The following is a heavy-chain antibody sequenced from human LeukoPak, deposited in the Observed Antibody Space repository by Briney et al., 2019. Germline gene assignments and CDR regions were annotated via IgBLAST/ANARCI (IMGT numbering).Heavy chain of an antibody. D-gene: IGHD3-10*01. CDR3: AKTMVRGVIIPDAFDY. CDR1: GFTFSSYA. Sequence: GGSLRLSCAASGFTFSSYAMSWVRQAPGKGLEWVSAISGSGGSTYYADSVKGRFTISRDNSKSTLYLQMNSLRAEDTAVYYCAKTMVRGVIIPDAFDYWGQGTLVTVSS. CDR2: ISGSGGST. J-gene: IGHJ4*02. V-gene: IGHV3-23*01.